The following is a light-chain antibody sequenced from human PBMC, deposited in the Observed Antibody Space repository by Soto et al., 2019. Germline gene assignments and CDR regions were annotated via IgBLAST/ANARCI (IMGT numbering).Light chain of an antibody. Sequence: EVVLTQSPATLSLSPGDRATLSCRASQSVSSNLAWYQQKPGQSPRLLIYGESTRATGVPPRFSGSRSGTEFTLTISAVQSEDFAVYYCQQYYNWPPYPFGQGTKLDFK. CDR2: GES. J-gene: IGKJ2*01. CDR3: QQYYNWPPYP. CDR1: QSVSSN. V-gene: IGKV3-15*01.